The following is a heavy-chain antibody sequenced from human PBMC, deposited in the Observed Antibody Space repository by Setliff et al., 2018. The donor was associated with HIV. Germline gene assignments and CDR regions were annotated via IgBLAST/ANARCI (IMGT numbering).Heavy chain of an antibody. D-gene: IGHD5-18*01. J-gene: IGHJ4*02. CDR1: GESFSDDY. CDR3: ARTRGYTYGYIYS. Sequence: PSETLSLTCAVYGESFSDDYWSWIRQPPGWGLEWIGEINHSGTTNYNPSLMGRLNISVDTSKRQFSLDLNSVTAADTAVYYCARTRGYTYGYIYSWAQGTLVTVSS. V-gene: IGHV4-34*01. CDR2: INHSGTT.